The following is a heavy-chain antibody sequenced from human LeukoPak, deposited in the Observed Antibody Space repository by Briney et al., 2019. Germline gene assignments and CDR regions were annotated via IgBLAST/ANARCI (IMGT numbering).Heavy chain of an antibody. CDR2: ISGSGGST. J-gene: IGHJ4*02. Sequence: GGSLRLSCAASGFTFSNYAMNWVRQAPGRGLEWVSAISGSGGSTYYADSVKGRFTISRDNSKNTLYLQMNSLRAEDTAVYYCAKRDSSGWYYFDYWGQGTLVTVSS. D-gene: IGHD6-19*01. V-gene: IGHV3-23*01. CDR3: AKRDSSGWYYFDY. CDR1: GFTFSNYA.